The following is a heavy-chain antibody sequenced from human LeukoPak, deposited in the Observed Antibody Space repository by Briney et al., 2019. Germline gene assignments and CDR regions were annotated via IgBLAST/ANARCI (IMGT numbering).Heavy chain of an antibody. CDR1: GGSISSGGYS. V-gene: IGHV4-30-2*01. Sequence: PSETLSLTCAVSGGSISSGGYSWSWIRQPPGKGLEWIGYIYHSGSTYYNPSLKSRVTISVDRSKNQFSLKLSSVTAADTAVYYCARGRYSSGWYSFSATHYVFDIWGQGTMVTVSS. CDR2: IYHSGST. CDR3: ARGRYSSGWYSFSATHYVFDI. J-gene: IGHJ3*02. D-gene: IGHD6-19*01.